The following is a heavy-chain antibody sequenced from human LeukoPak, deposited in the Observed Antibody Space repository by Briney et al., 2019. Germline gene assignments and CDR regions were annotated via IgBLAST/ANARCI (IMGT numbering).Heavy chain of an antibody. J-gene: IGHJ1*01. CDR3: ATYSILNAREFRY. V-gene: IGHV3-7*01. Sequence: SGGSLRLSCAASGFTFSSYWMSWVRQAPGKGLEWVANVQHIGGETYYVDSVKGRFTISRDNAKNSVYLQMNSLGADDTAVYYCATYSILNAREFRYWGQGTLVTVTS. CDR1: GFTFSSYW. CDR2: VQHIGGET. D-gene: IGHD4-11*01.